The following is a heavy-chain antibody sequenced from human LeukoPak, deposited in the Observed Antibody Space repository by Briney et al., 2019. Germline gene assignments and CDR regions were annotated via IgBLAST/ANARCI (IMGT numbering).Heavy chain of an antibody. J-gene: IGHJ4*02. CDR2: ISYDGSNK. CDR3: AKKNASYYDSSGYYLDY. CDR1: GFTFSSYG. Sequence: GRSLRLSCAASGFTFSSYGMHWVRQAPGKGLEWVAVISYDGSNKYYADSVKGRFTISRDNSKNTLYLQMNSLRAEDTAVYYCAKKNASYYDSSGYYLDYWGQGTLVTVSS. D-gene: IGHD3-22*01. V-gene: IGHV3-30*18.